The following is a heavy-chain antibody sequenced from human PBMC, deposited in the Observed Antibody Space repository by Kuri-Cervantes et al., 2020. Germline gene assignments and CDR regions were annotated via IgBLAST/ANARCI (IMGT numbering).Heavy chain of an antibody. Sequence: GESLKISCAASGFTFSAYGMTWVRQAPGKGLEWVSAITSAGNSHYADSVKGRVTISRDNSNNMLYLQMNSLRVEDTAVYYCAKVTSGWFEDIWGQGILVTVSS. CDR2: ITSAGNS. D-gene: IGHD6-19*01. CDR1: GFTFSAYG. V-gene: IGHV3-23*01. J-gene: IGHJ4*02. CDR3: AKVTSGWFEDI.